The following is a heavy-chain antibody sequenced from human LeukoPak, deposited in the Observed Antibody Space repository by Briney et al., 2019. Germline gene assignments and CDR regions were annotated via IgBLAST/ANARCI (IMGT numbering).Heavy chain of an antibody. J-gene: IGHJ3*02. CDR1: GGSISTYY. V-gene: IGHV4-59*08. Sequence: SETLSLTCSVSGGSISTYYWSWIRQPPGKGQEWIGYVHYSGSTNYNPSLKSRVTLSVDTSKNQVSLKLNSVTAADTAVYYCARPSSGSYSYAFDIWGQGTMLTVSS. CDR3: ARPSSGSYSYAFDI. CDR2: VHYSGST. D-gene: IGHD3-10*01.